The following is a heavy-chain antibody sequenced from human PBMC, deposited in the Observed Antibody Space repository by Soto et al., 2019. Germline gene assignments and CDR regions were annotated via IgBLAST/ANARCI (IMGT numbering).Heavy chain of an antibody. CDR2: ISYSGST. CDR1: GGSFSGYY. J-gene: IGHJ4*02. Sequence: SETLSLTCAVDGGSFSGYYWTWIRQSPGKGLEWIGQISYSGSTNYNPSLKSRVFISIGTSNNQFFLELTSVTAADTAVYYCAIASAQYDSESYGGECDCFGSLGRGTPVTVSS. V-gene: IGHV4-34*01. CDR3: AIASAQYDSESYGGECDCFGS. D-gene: IGHD3-10*01.